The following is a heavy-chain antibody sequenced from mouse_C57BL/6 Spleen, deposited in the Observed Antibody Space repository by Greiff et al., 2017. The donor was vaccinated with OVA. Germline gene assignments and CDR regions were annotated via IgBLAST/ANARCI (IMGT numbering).Heavy chain of an antibody. CDR2: IDPETGGT. Sequence: QVQLKQSGAELVRPGASVTLSCKASGYTFTDYEMHWVKQTPVHGLEWIGAIDPETGGTAYNQKFKGKAILTADKSSSTAYMELRSLTSEDSAVYYGTRGGGFAYWGQGTLVTVSA. CDR1: GYTFTDYE. CDR3: TRGGGFAY. J-gene: IGHJ3*01. V-gene: IGHV1-15*01.